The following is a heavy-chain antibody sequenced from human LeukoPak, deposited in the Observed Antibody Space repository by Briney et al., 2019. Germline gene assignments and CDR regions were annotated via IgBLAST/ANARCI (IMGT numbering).Heavy chain of an antibody. V-gene: IGHV3-74*01. CDR2: IHSDGRST. J-gene: IGHJ4*02. D-gene: IGHD5-18*01. CDR1: GFTFSTYW. CDR3: ARDRPGNTAIDY. Sequence: PGGSLRLSCAASGFTFSTYWMHWVRQAPGKGLVWVSRIHSDGRSTSYADSVNGRFTIYRDNAKNTLYLQMNSLRAEDTAVYYCARDRPGNTAIDYWGQGTLVTVSS.